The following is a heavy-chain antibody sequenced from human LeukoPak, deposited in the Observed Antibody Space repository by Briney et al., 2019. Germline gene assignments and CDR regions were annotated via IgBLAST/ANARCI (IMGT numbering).Heavy chain of an antibody. J-gene: IGHJ5*02. V-gene: IGHV2-5*01. CDR3: AHGGAAADLPNRIGFDP. D-gene: IGHD6-13*01. CDR1: GFSLSTSGVG. CDR2: IYWNDDK. Sequence: SGPTPVNPTQTLTLTCTFSGFSLSTSGVGVGWIRQPPGKALEWLALIYWNDDKRYSPSLKSRLTITKDTSKNQVVLAMTNMDPVDTATYYCAHGGAAADLPNRIGFDPWGQGTLVTVSS.